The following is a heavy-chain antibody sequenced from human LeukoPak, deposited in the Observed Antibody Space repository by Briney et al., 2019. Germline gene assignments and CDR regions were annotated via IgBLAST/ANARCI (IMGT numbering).Heavy chain of an antibody. Sequence: GGSLSLSCAASGFTFRSYAMQWVRQAQGKGLEWVSYITYNSGTIFYADSVKGRFTISRDNAKDSLYLQMSSLRDEDTAVYYCARDSGYSYADDYWGQGTLVTVSS. CDR3: ARDSGYSYADDY. J-gene: IGHJ4*02. D-gene: IGHD5-18*01. CDR1: GFTFRSYA. V-gene: IGHV3-48*02. CDR2: ITYNSGTI.